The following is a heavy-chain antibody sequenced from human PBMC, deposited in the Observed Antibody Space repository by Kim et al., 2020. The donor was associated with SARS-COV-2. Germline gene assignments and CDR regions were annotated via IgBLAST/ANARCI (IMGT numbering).Heavy chain of an antibody. Sequence: ASVKVSCKASGYTFTSYAMNWVRQAPGQGLEWMGWINTNTGNPTYAQGFTGRFVFSLDTSVSTAYLQISSLKAEDTAVYYCACLSQQLVPYYFDYWGQGTLVTVSS. V-gene: IGHV7-4-1*02. CDR3: ACLSQQLVPYYFDY. CDR2: INTNTGNP. J-gene: IGHJ4*02. CDR1: GYTFTSYA. D-gene: IGHD6-13*01.